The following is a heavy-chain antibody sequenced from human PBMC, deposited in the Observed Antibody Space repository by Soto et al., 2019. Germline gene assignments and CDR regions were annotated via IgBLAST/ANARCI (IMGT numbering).Heavy chain of an antibody. V-gene: IGHV4-34*01. CDR2: INHSGST. D-gene: IGHD3-10*01. J-gene: IGHJ4*02. CDR3: ARSGITMVRGVQSKSFDY. Sequence: SETPSLTCAIYGGSFSGYYWSWIRQPPGKGLEWIGEINHSGSTNYNPSLKSRVTISVDTSKNQFSLKLSSVTAADTAVYYCARSGITMVRGVQSKSFDYWGQGTLVT. CDR1: GGSFSGYY.